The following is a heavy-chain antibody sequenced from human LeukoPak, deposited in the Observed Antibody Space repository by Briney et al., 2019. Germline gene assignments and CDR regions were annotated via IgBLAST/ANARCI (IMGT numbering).Heavy chain of an antibody. D-gene: IGHD6-13*01. J-gene: IGHJ4*02. CDR3: ARRADVSRSYVY. Sequence: SETLSLTCTVSGGSISSYYWSWIRQPPGKRLEWIGHIYYSGSTNYNPSLKSRVTISVDTSKNQFSLKLTSVTASDTAVYYCARRADVSRSYVYWGQGTLVTVSS. CDR2: IYYSGST. V-gene: IGHV4-59*08. CDR1: GGSISSYY.